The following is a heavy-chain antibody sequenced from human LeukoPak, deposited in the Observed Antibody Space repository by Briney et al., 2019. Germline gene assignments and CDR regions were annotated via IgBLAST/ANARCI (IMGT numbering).Heavy chain of an antibody. J-gene: IGHJ4*02. CDR2: IQFDGSKI. CDR3: AKELGSPPKGD. Sequence: QSGGSLRLSCVASGFTFNTHGMHWVRQAPGKGLEWVAFIQFDGSKIDYADSVKGRFTISRDNSKNTLYLQMNSLRAEDTAVYYCAKELGSPPKGDWGQGTLVTVSS. V-gene: IGHV3-30*02. CDR1: GFTFNTHG. D-gene: IGHD7-27*01.